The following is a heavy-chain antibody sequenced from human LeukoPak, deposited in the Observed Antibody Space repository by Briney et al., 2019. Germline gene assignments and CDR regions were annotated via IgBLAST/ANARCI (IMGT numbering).Heavy chain of an antibody. Sequence: ASVKVSCKASGYTFTSYDINWVRQATGQGLEWMGWMNPNSGNTGYAQKFQGRVTMTRNTSISTAYMELSSLRSEDTAVYYCARGAVAVGYCSGGSCPPDYWGQGTLVTVSS. V-gene: IGHV1-8*01. CDR2: MNPNSGNT. CDR1: GYTFTSYD. J-gene: IGHJ4*02. CDR3: ARGAVAVGYCSGGSCPPDY. D-gene: IGHD2-15*01.